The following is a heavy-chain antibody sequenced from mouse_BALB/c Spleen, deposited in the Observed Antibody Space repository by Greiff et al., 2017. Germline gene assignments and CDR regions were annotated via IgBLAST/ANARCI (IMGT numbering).Heavy chain of an antibody. D-gene: IGHD1-2*01. CDR2: INPDSSTI. Sequence: VQLQQSGGGLVQPGGSLKLSCAASGFDFSRYWMSWVRQAPGKGLEWIGEINPDSSTINYTPSLKDKFIISRDNAKNTLYLQMSKVRSEDTALYYCARSLLRLRGYAMDYWGQGTSVTVSS. CDR1: GFDFSRYW. CDR3: ARSLLRLRGYAMDY. V-gene: IGHV4-1*02. J-gene: IGHJ4*01.